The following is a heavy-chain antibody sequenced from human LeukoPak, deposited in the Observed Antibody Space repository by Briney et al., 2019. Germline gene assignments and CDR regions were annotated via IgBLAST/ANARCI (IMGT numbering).Heavy chain of an antibody. CDR1: GGSISGYY. CDR2: IYYSGST. CDR3: ARVVADYFDY. Sequence: SSETPSLTCTVSGGSISGYYWSWIRQPPGKGLEWIGYIYYSGSTNYNPSLKSRVTISVDTSKNQFSLKLSSVTAADTAVYYCARVVADYFDYWGQGTLVTVSS. J-gene: IGHJ4*02. V-gene: IGHV4-59*01. D-gene: IGHD5-12*01.